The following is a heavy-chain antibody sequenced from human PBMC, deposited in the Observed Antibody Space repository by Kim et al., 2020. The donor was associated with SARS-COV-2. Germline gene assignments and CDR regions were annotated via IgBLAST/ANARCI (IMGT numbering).Heavy chain of an antibody. Sequence: GGSLRLSCAASGFTFSSYAMSWVRQAPGKGLEWVSAISGSGGSTYYADSVKGRFTISRDNSKNTLYLQMNSLRAEDTAVYYCAKDGSTFRLIAARPAYSEFDYWGQGTLVTVSS. CDR2: ISGSGGST. V-gene: IGHV3-23*01. J-gene: IGHJ4*02. D-gene: IGHD6-6*01. CDR1: GFTFSSYA. CDR3: AKDGSTFRLIAARPAYSEFDY.